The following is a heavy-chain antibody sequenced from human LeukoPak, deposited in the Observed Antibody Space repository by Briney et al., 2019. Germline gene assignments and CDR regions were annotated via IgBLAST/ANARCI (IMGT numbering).Heavy chain of an antibody. J-gene: IGHJ4*02. CDR2: IRNKASGGTT. Sequence: GGFLRLSCTASGFTFGDYSMTWFRQAPGKGLEWVSFIRNKASGGTTEHAASVRGRFTTSRDDSKSIAYLQMNSLKTEDTALYYCTRDRIMTDFWGQGTLVTVSS. D-gene: IGHD2-15*01. V-gene: IGHV3-49*03. CDR3: TRDRIMTDF. CDR1: GFTFGDYS.